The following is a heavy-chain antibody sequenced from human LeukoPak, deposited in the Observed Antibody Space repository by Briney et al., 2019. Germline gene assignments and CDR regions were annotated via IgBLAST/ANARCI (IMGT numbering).Heavy chain of an antibody. Sequence: GGSLRLSCAASGFTFSAYSMNWVRQAPGKGLEWISYIGISSGNTKYADSVKGRFTISGDKAKNSPYLQMNSLRVEDTAVYYCARDYKYAFDNWGQGTLVTVSS. J-gene: IGHJ4*02. V-gene: IGHV3-48*01. CDR3: ARDYKYAFDN. CDR2: IGISSGNT. CDR1: GFTFSAYS. D-gene: IGHD5-24*01.